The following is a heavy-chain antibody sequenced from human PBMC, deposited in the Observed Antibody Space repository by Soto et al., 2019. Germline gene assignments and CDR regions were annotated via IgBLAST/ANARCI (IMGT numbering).Heavy chain of an antibody. V-gene: IGHV1-46*01. CDR2: INPSGGST. CDR3: ARTTVTTRGAFDI. CDR1: GYTFTSYY. J-gene: IGHJ3*02. D-gene: IGHD4-17*01. Sequence: QVQLVQSGAEVKKPGASVKVSCKASGYTFTSYYMHWVRQAPGQGLEWMGIINPSGGSTSYAQKFQGRVNMTRDTSTSTVYMALSSLRSEDTAVYYCARTTVTTRGAFDIWGQGTMVTVSS.